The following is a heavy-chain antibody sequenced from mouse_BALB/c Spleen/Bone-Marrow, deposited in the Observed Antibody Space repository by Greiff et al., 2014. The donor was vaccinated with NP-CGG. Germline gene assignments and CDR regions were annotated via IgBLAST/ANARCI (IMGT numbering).Heavy chain of an antibody. CDR3: ARSPNGSRYYCDY. CDR1: GYSFTDYA. D-gene: IGHD1-1*01. Sequence: QVQLMESGPEVVRPGVSVKISCKGSGYSFTDYAMHWVKQSHAKSLEWLGVICTYNGNTNYNQKFKGKATMTVTKTSSTAYMELARLTPEDSDNYYCARSPNGSRYYCDYWGQGTTLTVSS. J-gene: IGHJ2*01. CDR2: ICTYNGNT. V-gene: IGHV1S137*01.